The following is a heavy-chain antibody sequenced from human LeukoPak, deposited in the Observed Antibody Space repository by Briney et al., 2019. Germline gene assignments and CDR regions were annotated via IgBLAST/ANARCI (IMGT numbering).Heavy chain of an antibody. Sequence: PSQTLSLTCTVSGGSISSGGYYWSWIRQHPGKGLEWIGYIYYSGSTYYNPSLKSQVTISVDTSKNQFSLKLSSVTAADTAVYYCARAGYSYGYSGMDVWGQGTTVTVSS. CDR3: ARAGYSYGYSGMDV. CDR1: GGSISSGGYY. J-gene: IGHJ6*02. CDR2: IYYSGST. D-gene: IGHD5-18*01. V-gene: IGHV4-31*01.